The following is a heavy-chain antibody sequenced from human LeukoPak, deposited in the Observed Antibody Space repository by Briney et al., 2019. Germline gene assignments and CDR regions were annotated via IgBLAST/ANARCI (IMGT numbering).Heavy chain of an antibody. V-gene: IGHV4-39*01. D-gene: IGHD3-10*01. CDR3: ARHSRSVDYGSGSYTWDY. CDR1: GGSISGIVYY. Sequence: MASETLSLTCSVSGGSISGIVYYWGWIRQPPGKGLEWIGTIYYSGSTYYNLSLKSRVTISVDTSRKQFSLKLSSVTAADTAVYYCARHSRSVDYGSGSYTWDYWGQGTLVTVSS. J-gene: IGHJ4*02. CDR2: IYYSGST.